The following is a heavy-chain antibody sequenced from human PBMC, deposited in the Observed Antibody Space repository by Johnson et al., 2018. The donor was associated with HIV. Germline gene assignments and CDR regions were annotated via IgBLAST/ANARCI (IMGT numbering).Heavy chain of an antibody. CDR1: GFSFSDYF. CDR2: IRSKANSSAT. J-gene: IGHJ3*02. V-gene: IGHV3-73*01. CDR3: TRHTVTGDAFDI. Sequence: VQLVESGGGLVKPGGSLRLSCAASGFSFSDYFVSWIRQASGTGLEWVGRIRSKANSSATAYAASVKGRFTISRDDSKNTAYLQMNSLKTEDTAVYYCTRHTVTGDAFDIWGQGTMVTVSS. D-gene: IGHD4-17*01.